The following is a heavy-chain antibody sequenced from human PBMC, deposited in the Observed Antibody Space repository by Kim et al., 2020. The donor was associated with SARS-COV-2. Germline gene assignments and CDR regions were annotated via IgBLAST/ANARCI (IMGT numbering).Heavy chain of an antibody. CDR3: AKSGYVRTYYYYYMDV. D-gene: IGHD5-12*01. Sequence: DSVKGRFFISRDTAKNTLYLQMNSLRAEDTAVYFCAKSGYVRTYYYYYMDVWGKGTTVTVSS. V-gene: IGHV3-23*01. J-gene: IGHJ6*03.